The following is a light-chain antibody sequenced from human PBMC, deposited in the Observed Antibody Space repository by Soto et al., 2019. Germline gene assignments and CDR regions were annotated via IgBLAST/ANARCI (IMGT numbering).Light chain of an antibody. CDR1: QSVSSY. CDR3: QQRSNWPST. V-gene: IGKV3-11*01. J-gene: IGKJ4*01. CDR2: DAS. Sequence: EIVLTQSTATLSLSPGESATLSCRASQSVSSYLAWYQQKPGQAPRLLIYDASNRATGIPARFSGSGSGTDFALTISSLEPEDFAVYYCQQRSNWPSTYGGGTKVEIK.